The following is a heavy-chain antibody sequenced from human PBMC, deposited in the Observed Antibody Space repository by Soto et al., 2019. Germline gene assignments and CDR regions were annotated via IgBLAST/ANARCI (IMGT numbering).Heavy chain of an antibody. CDR3: AHRILRTVFGLVTTTAIYFDF. Sequence: QITLNESGPTVVKPAETLTLTCTFSGFSLTTSGVGVGWIRQSPGKAPEWLALIYWDDDKRYSASLKSRLIITKDTSKNQVVLTMASVDPADTATYYCAHRILRTVFGLVTTTAIYFDFWGQGTPVVVSS. V-gene: IGHV2-5*02. D-gene: IGHD3-3*01. J-gene: IGHJ4*02. CDR1: GFSLTTSGVG. CDR2: IYWDDDK.